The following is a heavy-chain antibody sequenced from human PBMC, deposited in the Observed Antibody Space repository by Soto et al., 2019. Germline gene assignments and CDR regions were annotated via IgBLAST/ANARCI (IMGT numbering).Heavy chain of an antibody. D-gene: IGHD4-17*01. CDR3: AKLSLYGQPATNWIDP. J-gene: IGHJ5*02. CDR1: GGSIRSNYNY. Sequence: PSETLSLTCTVSGGSIRSNYNYWAWIRQPPGKGLEWIGNIYFSGTTHYNPSLKSRVALSVDGSQNHFSLKVNSVTAADTAIYYCAKLSLYGQPATNWIDPWGPGTLVTVSS. V-gene: IGHV4-39*02. CDR2: IYFSGTT.